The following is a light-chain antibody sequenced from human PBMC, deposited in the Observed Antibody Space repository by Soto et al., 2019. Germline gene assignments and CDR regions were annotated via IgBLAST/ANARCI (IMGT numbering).Light chain of an antibody. Sequence: QSVLTQPPSASGSPGQSVTISCTGTSSDVGGYNYVSWYQQNPGKVPKLMIYEVNKRPSGVPDRFSGSKFGNTASLTVSGLQAEDEADYYCTSYAGGNNVFGTGTKLTVL. V-gene: IGLV2-8*01. CDR3: TSYAGGNNV. J-gene: IGLJ1*01. CDR2: EVN. CDR1: SSDVGGYNY.